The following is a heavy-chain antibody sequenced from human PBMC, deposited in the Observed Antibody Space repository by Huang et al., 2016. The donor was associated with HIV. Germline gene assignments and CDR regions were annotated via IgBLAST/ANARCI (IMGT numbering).Heavy chain of an antibody. V-gene: IGHV3-74*01. CDR1: GFTFSSYW. J-gene: IGHJ4*02. CDR2: IKSDGSST. D-gene: IGHD3-10*01. CDR3: ARGSRQGKYYYGSGTAY. Sequence: EVQLVESGGGLVQPGGSLRLSCAASGFTFSSYWRHWVRQVPGKGLVWVSHIKSDGSSTSYADSVKGRFTISRDNAKNTLYLQMNRLRAEDTAVYYCARGSRQGKYYYGSGTAYWGQGTLVTVSS.